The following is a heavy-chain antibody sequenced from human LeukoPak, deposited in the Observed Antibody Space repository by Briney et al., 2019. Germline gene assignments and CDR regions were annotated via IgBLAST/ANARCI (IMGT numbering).Heavy chain of an antibody. J-gene: IGHJ4*02. CDR2: ISGSGGST. D-gene: IGHD3-3*01. Sequence: GGSLRLSCAASGFTFSSYAMSWVRQAPGKGLEWVSAISGSGGSTYYADSVKGRFTISRGNSKNTLYLQMNSLRAEDTAVYYCAKDGDDGDDFWSGYSYFDYWGQGTLVTVSS. CDR3: AKDGDDGDDFWSGYSYFDY. V-gene: IGHV3-23*01. CDR1: GFTFSSYA.